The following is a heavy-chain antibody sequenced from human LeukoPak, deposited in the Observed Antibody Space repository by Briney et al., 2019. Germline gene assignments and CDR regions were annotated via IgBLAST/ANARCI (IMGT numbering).Heavy chain of an antibody. CDR2: VHSSGDI. CDR3: ARGASPKGAVFFDY. D-gene: IGHD3-16*01. Sequence: PAQTLSLTCSVSGVSITSGSYYWGWIRQSAGKGLEWIGRVHSSGDIYHNAAFRSRAAVSGDASKNQFSLQLNYMTAADTAVYYCARGASPKGAVFFDYWGQGALITVSS. V-gene: IGHV4-61*02. J-gene: IGHJ4*02. CDR1: GVSITSGSYY.